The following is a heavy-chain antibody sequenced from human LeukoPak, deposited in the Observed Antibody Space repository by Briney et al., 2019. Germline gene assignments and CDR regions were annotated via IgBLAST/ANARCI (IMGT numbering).Heavy chain of an antibody. CDR1: GGSISSSSYY. CDR3: ARTLTLYFDY. CDR2: IYYSGST. Sequence: SETLSLTCTVSGGSISSSSYYWGWIRQPPGKGLEWIGSIYYSGSTYYNPSLKSRVTISVETSKNQFSLKLSSVTAADTAVYYCARTLTLYFDYWGQGTLVTVSS. D-gene: IGHD3-9*01. V-gene: IGHV4-39*07. J-gene: IGHJ4*02.